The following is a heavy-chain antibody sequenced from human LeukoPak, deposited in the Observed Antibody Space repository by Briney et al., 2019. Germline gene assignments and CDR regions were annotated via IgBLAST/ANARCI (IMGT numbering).Heavy chain of an antibody. V-gene: IGHV3-30*02. CDR2: IRYDGTNK. D-gene: IGHD3-22*01. CDR1: GFTFSSYG. Sequence: GGSLRLSCAASGFTFSSYGMHWVRQAPGKGLEWVAFIRYDGTNKDYADSVKGRFTISRDNSKNTLYLQMNSLRAEDTAVYYCVKHLYYYDSSDYYYRYYFDYWGQGTLVTVSS. J-gene: IGHJ4*02. CDR3: VKHLYYYDSSDYYYRYYFDY.